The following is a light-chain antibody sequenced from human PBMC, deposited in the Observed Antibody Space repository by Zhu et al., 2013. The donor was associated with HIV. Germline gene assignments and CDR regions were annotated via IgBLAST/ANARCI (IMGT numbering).Light chain of an antibody. J-gene: IGKJ2*01. CDR2: LGS. CDR3: MQGLQTYT. V-gene: IGKV2-28*01. CDR1: QSLLHGNGKNY. Sequence: DIVMTQTPLSLPVTPGESASISCRSSQSLLHGNGKNYLDWYVQKPGQSPQLLIYLGSNRASGVPDRFSGGGSGTNFTLKISRVEAGDVGVYYCMQGLQTYTFGQGTKLEIK.